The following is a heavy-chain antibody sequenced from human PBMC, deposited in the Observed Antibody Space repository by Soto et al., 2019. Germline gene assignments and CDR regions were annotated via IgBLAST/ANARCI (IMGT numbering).Heavy chain of an antibody. J-gene: IGHJ6*03. CDR2: FDPEDGET. D-gene: IGHD3-3*01. CDR3: ATAPKMRYYDFWSGYRRPYYMDV. Sequence: ASVKVSWKVSGYTITVLSMHWVRQAPGKGLEWMGGFDPEDGETIYAQKFQGRVTMTEDTSTDTAYMELSSLRSEDTAVYYCATAPKMRYYDFWSGYRRPYYMDVWGKGTTVTVSS. CDR1: GYTITVLS. V-gene: IGHV1-24*01.